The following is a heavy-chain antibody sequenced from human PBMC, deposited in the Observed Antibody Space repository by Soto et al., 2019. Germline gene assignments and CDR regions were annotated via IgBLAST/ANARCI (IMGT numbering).Heavy chain of an antibody. CDR3: TTEGYVSGSYEADY. CDR2: IKRETDGGTS. D-gene: IGHD3-10*01. Sequence: EVQLVESGGGLVKPGGSVRLSCAASGFAFSNAWMNWVRQAPGKGLEWVGHIKRETDGGTSDYAAPVTGRFFISRDDSKDILYLQMNSLKTEDTAVYNCTTEGYVSGSYEADYWGQGTLVTVSS. V-gene: IGHV3-15*01. CDR1: GFAFSNAW. J-gene: IGHJ4*02.